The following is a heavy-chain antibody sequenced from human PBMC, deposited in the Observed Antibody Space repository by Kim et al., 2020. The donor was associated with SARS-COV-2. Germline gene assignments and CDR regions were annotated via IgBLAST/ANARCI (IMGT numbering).Heavy chain of an antibody. CDR3: ATATIEFGESDWFYP. J-gene: IGHJ5*02. Sequence: GGSLRLSCAASGFTFSNYAMSWVRQAPAKGLEWVSAINGSGDNTYYADSVKGRFTISRDNSKNTLFLQMSSLRAEATAVYYCATATIEFGESDWFYPWG. CDR2: INGSGDNT. CDR1: GFTFSNYA. D-gene: IGHD3-10*01. V-gene: IGHV3-23*01.